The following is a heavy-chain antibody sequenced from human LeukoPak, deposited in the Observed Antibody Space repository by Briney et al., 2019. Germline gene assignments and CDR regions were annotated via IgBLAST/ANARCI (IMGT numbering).Heavy chain of an antibody. CDR2: IREDESER. CDR3: ARGHNSTLPD. CDR1: GFTFSLYW. J-gene: IGHJ4*02. V-gene: IGHV3-7*04. Sequence: GGSLRLSCAASGFTFSLYWMAWVRQAPGKGLEWVANIREDESERYYVDSVKGRFTISRDNAKNSMYLEMNSLRAEDTAVYYCARGHNSTLPDWGQGSLVTVSS. D-gene: IGHD1-20*01.